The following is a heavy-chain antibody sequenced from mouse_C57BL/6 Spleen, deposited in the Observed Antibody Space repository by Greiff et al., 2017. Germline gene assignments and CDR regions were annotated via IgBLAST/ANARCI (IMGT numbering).Heavy chain of an antibody. Sequence: EVKLQESGAELVKPGASVKLSCTASGFNFKDYYMHWVKQRTEQGLEWIGRIDPEDGETKYAPKFQGKVTITADTSPNTAYLQRSSLTSEDTAVYYCARAYYGNYEAMDYWGQGTTVTVSS. CDR2: IDPEDGET. CDR3: ARAYYGNYEAMDY. D-gene: IGHD2-10*01. J-gene: IGHJ4*01. V-gene: IGHV14-2*01. CDR1: GFNFKDYY.